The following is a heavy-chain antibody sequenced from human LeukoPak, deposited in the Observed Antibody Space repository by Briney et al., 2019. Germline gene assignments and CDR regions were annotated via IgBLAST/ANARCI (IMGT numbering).Heavy chain of an antibody. D-gene: IGHD3-22*01. CDR1: GYSFTSYW. V-gene: IGHV5-51*01. CDR3: ARLIPGDPYDSSGYYLDY. Sequence: HGESLKISCKGSGYSFTSYWIGWVRQMPGKGLEWMGIIYPGDSDTRYSPSFQGQVTISADKSISTAYLQWSSLKASDTAMYYCARLIPGDPYDSSGYYLDYWGQGTLVTVSS. CDR2: IYPGDSDT. J-gene: IGHJ4*02.